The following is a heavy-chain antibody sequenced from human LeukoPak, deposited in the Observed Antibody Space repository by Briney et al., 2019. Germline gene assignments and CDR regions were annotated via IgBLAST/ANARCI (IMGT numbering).Heavy chain of an antibody. D-gene: IGHD3-22*01. J-gene: IGHJ4*02. CDR1: GYSISSGYY. CDR3: ARAGDYYDSSGYPFTEFDY. V-gene: IGHV4-38-2*02. CDR2: IYHSGST. Sequence: SETLSLTCTVSGYSISSGYYWGWIRQPPGKGLEWIGSIYHSGSTHYNPSLKSRVTISVDTSKNQFSLKLSSVTAADTAVYYCARAGDYYDSSGYPFTEFDYWGQGTLVTVSS.